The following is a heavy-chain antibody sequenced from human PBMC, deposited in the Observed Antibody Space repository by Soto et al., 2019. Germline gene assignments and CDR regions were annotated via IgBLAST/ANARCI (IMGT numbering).Heavy chain of an antibody. V-gene: IGHV4-61*01. CDR1: GGSVSSGSYY. Sequence: SETLSLTCTVSGGSVSSGSYYWSWIRQPPGKGLEWIGYIYYSGSTNYNPSLKSRVTISVDTSKNQFSLKLSSVTAADTAVYYCAKTGWNYYYYGMDVWGQGTTVTVSS. D-gene: IGHD6-19*01. CDR2: IYYSGST. CDR3: AKTGWNYYYYGMDV. J-gene: IGHJ6*02.